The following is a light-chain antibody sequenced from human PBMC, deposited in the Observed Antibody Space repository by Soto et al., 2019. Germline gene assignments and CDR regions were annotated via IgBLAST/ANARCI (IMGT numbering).Light chain of an antibody. CDR3: QQRNVWPPIT. V-gene: IGKV3D-20*02. CDR1: QTVNSDY. Sequence: EIVLTQSPGTLSLSPGERATLSCRASQTVNSDYLTWYQQKPGQAPRLLIYDSTLRANGVPDRFGGSRSGTEFTLTINSLEPEDFAVYYCQQRNVWPPITFGQGTRLEIK. CDR2: DST. J-gene: IGKJ5*01.